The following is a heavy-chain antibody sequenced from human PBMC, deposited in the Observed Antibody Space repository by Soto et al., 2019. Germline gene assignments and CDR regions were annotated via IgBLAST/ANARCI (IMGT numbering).Heavy chain of an antibody. CDR1: GGSFGTNY. Sequence: PSETLSLTCTISGGSFGTNYWSWIRQAPGKGLEWIGYTYYTGSTKYNPSLKSRATISVDTSNNQFSLTLNSAAAAGTAVYYCATDSAGRGPFDPWGQGILVTVSS. CDR2: TYYTGST. CDR3: ATDSAGRGPFDP. J-gene: IGHJ5*02. V-gene: IGHV4-59*13. D-gene: IGHD3-10*01.